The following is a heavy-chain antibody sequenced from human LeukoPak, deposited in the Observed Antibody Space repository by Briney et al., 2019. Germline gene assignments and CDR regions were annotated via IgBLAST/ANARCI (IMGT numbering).Heavy chain of an antibody. V-gene: IGHV1-46*01. CDR2: INPSGGST. D-gene: IGHD6-13*01. CDR1: GYTFTSYC. CDR3: ARDSGIAAAGTNWGYGFEPYYFDY. J-gene: IGHJ4*02. Sequence: ASVKVSCKASGYTFTSYCMHWVRQAPGQGLEWMGIINPSGGSTSYAQKFQGRVTMTRDTSTSTVYMELSSLRSEDTAVYYCARDSGIAAAGTNWGYGFEPYYFDYWGQGTLVTVSS.